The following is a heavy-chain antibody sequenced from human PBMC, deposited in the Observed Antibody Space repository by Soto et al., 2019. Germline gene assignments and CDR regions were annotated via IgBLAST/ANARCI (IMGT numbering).Heavy chain of an antibody. V-gene: IGHV3-23*01. D-gene: IGHD3-10*01. CDR2: ISGSGGST. CDR1: GFTFSSYA. CDR3: LVRGVKYDAFDI. Sequence: ESGGGLVQPGGSLRLSCAASGFTFSSYAMSWVRQAPGKGLEWVSAISGSGGSTYYADSVKGRFTISRDNSKNTLYLQMNSLRAEDTAVYYCLVRGVKYDAFDIWGQGTMVTVSS. J-gene: IGHJ3*02.